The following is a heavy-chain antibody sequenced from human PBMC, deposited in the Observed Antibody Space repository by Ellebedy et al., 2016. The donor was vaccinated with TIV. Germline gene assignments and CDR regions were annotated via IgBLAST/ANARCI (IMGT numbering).Heavy chain of an antibody. Sequence: GGSLRLSCAASGFTFSSYAMHWVRQAPGKGLEWVAVISYDGRNKYYADSVKGRFTISRDNSKNTLYLQMNSLRAEDTAVYYCARDLPGVVVSYYYYYGMDVWGQGTTVTVSS. J-gene: IGHJ6*02. CDR3: ARDLPGVVVSYYYYYGMDV. CDR2: ISYDGRNK. D-gene: IGHD2-21*01. CDR1: GFTFSSYA. V-gene: IGHV3-30*04.